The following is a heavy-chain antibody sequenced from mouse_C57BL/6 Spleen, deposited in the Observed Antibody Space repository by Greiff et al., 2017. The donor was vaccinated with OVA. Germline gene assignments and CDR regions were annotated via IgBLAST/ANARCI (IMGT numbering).Heavy chain of an antibody. CDR1: GYSITSGYY. CDR2: ISYDGSN. J-gene: IGHJ3*01. D-gene: IGHD3-2*02. V-gene: IGHV3-6*01. CDR3: ASESHSSGSLY. Sequence: VQLQQSGPGLVKPSQSLSLTCSVTGYSITSGYYWNWIRQFPGNKLEWMGYISYDGSNNYNPSLKNRISITRDTSKNQFFLKLNSVTTEDTATYYCASESHSSGSLYWGQGTLVTVSA.